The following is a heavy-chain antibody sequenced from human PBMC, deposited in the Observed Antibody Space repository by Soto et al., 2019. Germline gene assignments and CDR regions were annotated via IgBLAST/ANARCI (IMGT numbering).Heavy chain of an antibody. CDR3: AREVSTGVGANEY. D-gene: IGHD1-26*01. V-gene: IGHV1-46*04. CDR1: GFSFTSYF. Sequence: QVQLVQSGAEVKEPGASVKISCKASGFSFTSYFMHWVRQAPGQRPEWMGMIHPNGDKTIFAQQLQGRVTMTKDTSTSTLFMELSSLRSEDTAVYFCAREVSTGVGANEYWGQGTLVTVSS. CDR2: IHPNGDKT. J-gene: IGHJ4*02.